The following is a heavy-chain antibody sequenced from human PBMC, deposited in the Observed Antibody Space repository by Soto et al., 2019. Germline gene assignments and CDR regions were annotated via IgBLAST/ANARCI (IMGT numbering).Heavy chain of an antibody. V-gene: IGHV3-23*01. CDR3: AKTSAIVVVPAARFDY. J-gene: IGHJ4*02. D-gene: IGHD2-2*01. Sequence: GGSLRLSCAASGFTFSSYAMSWVRQAPGKGLEWVSAISGSGGSTYYADSVKGRFTISTDNSKNTLYLQMNSLRAEDTAVYYCAKTSAIVVVPAARFDYWGQGTLVTVSS. CDR1: GFTFSSYA. CDR2: ISGSGGST.